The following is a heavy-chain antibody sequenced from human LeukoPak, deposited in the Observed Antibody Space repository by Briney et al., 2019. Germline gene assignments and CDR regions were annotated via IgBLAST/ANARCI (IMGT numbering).Heavy chain of an antibody. Sequence: SETLSLTCTVSGGSIRFFYWSWIRQPPGKGLEWIGYTSDSGGTRYNPSLKGRVTISVDTSKNQFSLRLNSVTAADTAVYYCATLGYSAYYDYGMDVWGQGTTVTVSS. V-gene: IGHV4-59*01. J-gene: IGHJ6*02. CDR1: GGSIRFFY. CDR2: TSDSGGT. D-gene: IGHD5-12*01. CDR3: ATLGYSAYYDYGMDV.